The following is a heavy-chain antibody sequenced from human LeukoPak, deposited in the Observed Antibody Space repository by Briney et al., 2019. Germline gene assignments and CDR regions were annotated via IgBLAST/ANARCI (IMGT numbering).Heavy chain of an antibody. V-gene: IGHV3-48*02. Sequence: GGSLRLSCSASGFTFRNYAMQWVRQAPGKGLEWVSYISSSSSTIYYADSVKGRFTISRDNAKNSLYLQMNSLRDEDTAVYYCAREVGYFDYWGQGTLVTVSS. CDR1: GFTFRNYA. D-gene: IGHD2-15*01. J-gene: IGHJ4*02. CDR2: ISSSSSTI. CDR3: AREVGYFDY.